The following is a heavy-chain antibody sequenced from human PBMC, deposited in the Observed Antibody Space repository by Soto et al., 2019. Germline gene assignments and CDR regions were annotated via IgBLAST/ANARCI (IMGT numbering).Heavy chain of an antibody. D-gene: IGHD2-2*01. CDR1: GDSISSSNW. J-gene: IGHJ6*02. CDR3: AKKVPAAIRVYYFYGLDV. V-gene: IGHV4-4*02. CDR2: IYHSGST. Sequence: PSEILSLTCDVSGDSISSSNWWSWVRQPPGKGLEWIGEIYHSGSTHYNPSLKSRVTISVDKSKNHFSLKLTSVTAADTAVYYCAKKVPAAIRVYYFYGLDVWGQGTTVTVSS.